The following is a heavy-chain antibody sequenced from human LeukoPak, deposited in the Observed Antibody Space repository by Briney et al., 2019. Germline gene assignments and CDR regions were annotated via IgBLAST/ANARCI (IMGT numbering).Heavy chain of an antibody. CDR2: FDPEDGET. Sequence: ASVKVSCKVSGYTLTELSMYWVRQAPGKGLEWMGGFDPEDGETIYAQKFQGRVTMTEDTSTDTAYMELGSLRSEDTAVYYCARAEEGYYYDSSGYYYSWGQGTLVTVSS. CDR1: GYTLTELS. J-gene: IGHJ4*01. D-gene: IGHD3-22*01. V-gene: IGHV1-24*01. CDR3: ARAEEGYYYDSSGYYYS.